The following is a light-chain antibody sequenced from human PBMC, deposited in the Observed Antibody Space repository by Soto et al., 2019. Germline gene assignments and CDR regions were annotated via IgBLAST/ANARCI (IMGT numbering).Light chain of an antibody. Sequence: DIQMTQSPSSVSASAGDRVTITCRASQDVSRWLAWYQQKPGKAPKPLIYDASRLQSGVPSRFSGSGSGTDFTLTISDLQPEDFATYYCQQANSIPLTFGGGTKVDIK. J-gene: IGKJ4*01. CDR2: DAS. V-gene: IGKV1D-12*01. CDR1: QDVSRW. CDR3: QQANSIPLT.